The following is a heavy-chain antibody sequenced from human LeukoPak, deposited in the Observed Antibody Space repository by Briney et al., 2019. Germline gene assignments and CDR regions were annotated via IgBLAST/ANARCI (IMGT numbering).Heavy chain of an antibody. D-gene: IGHD3-22*01. V-gene: IGHV3-23*01. CDR3: AKVHYYDSSGYYYDAFDI. CDR1: GFTFSSYA. CDR2: ISGSGGST. Sequence: GGSLRLSCAASGFTFSSYAMSWVRQAPGKGLEWVSAISGSGGSTYYADSVKGRFTISRDNSKNTLYLQMNSLRAEDTAVYYCAKVHYYDSSGYYYDAFDIWAKGQWSPSLQ. J-gene: IGHJ3*02.